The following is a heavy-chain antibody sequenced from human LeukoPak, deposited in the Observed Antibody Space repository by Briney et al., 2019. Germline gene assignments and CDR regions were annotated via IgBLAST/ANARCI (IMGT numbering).Heavy chain of an antibody. J-gene: IGHJ4*02. Sequence: GGSLRLSCEASGFSFSSYSMNWVRQAPGKGLEWVSSISSSSSYIYYADSVKGRFTISRDNAKNTLYLQMNSLRAEDTAVYYCAKGIAAAGFDSPFDYWGQGTLVTVSS. CDR1: GFSFSSYS. V-gene: IGHV3-21*04. CDR2: ISSSSSYI. D-gene: IGHD6-13*01. CDR3: AKGIAAAGFDSPFDY.